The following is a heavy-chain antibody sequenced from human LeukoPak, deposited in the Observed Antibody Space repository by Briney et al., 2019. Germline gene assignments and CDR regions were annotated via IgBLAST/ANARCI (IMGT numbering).Heavy chain of an antibody. CDR3: ATDPVYGSGSYCY. Sequence: GASVKVSFKFSGYTLTELCMHWVRQAPGKGLEWMGVFDPEDGETIYAQKFGGRVTVTEDTSTDTAYMELSSLRSEDTAVYFCATDPVYGSGSYCYWGQGTLVTVSS. D-gene: IGHD3-10*01. V-gene: IGHV1-24*01. J-gene: IGHJ4*02. CDR1: GYTLTELC. CDR2: FDPEDGET.